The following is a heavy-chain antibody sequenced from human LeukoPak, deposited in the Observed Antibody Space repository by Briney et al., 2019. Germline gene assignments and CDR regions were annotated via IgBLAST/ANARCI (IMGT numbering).Heavy chain of an antibody. CDR2: INSDGSTT. Sequence: GGSLRPSCKASGFTFSSYWMHWVRQAPGKGLVWVSRINSDGSTTSYADSVKGRFTISRDNAKDTLYLQMNSLRAEDTAVYYCASSIRPFDYWGQGTLVTVSS. CDR1: GFTFSSYW. J-gene: IGHJ4*02. CDR3: ASSIRPFDY. V-gene: IGHV3-74*01.